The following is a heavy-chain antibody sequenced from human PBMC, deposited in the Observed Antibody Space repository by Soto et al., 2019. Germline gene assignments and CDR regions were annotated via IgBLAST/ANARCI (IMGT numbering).Heavy chain of an antibody. J-gene: IGHJ4*02. Sequence: PGGSLRLSCAASGLTFSSYWMSWVRQAPGKGLEWVTNIKQDGSEKYYVDSVKGRFTISRDNAKNSLYMQMNSLRAEDTAVYYCARDLASTTTPSYWGKGTLGTVSS. CDR2: IKQDGSEK. D-gene: IGHD4-17*01. CDR1: GLTFSSYW. V-gene: IGHV3-7*04. CDR3: ARDLASTTTPSY.